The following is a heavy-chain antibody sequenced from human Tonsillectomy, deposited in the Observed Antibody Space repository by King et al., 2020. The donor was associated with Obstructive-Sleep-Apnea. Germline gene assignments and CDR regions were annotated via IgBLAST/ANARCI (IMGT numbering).Heavy chain of an antibody. D-gene: IGHD3-10*01. Sequence: VQLVESGGGLVQPGRSLRLSCAASGFTFDDYAMHWVRQAPGKGLEWGSGISWNSGSIGYADSVKGRFTISRDNAKNSLYLQMNSLRAEDTALYYCAKGFGGDYWGQGTLVTVSS. V-gene: IGHV3-9*01. CDR2: ISWNSGSI. CDR1: GFTFDDYA. CDR3: AKGFGGDY. J-gene: IGHJ4*02.